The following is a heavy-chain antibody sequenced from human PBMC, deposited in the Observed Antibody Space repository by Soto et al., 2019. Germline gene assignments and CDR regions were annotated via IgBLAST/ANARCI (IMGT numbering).Heavy chain of an antibody. V-gene: IGHV3-48*01. CDR2: ISSSSSTI. J-gene: IGHJ6*03. CDR3: ARVGDCSSTSCYGAYYYYYYMDV. Sequence: GSLRLSCAASGFTFSSYIMNWVRQAPGKGLEWVSYISSSSSTIYYADSVKGRFTISRDNAKNSLYLQMNSLRAEDTAVYYCARVGDCSSTSCYGAYYYYYYMDVWGKGTTVTVSS. CDR1: GFTFSSYI. D-gene: IGHD2-2*01.